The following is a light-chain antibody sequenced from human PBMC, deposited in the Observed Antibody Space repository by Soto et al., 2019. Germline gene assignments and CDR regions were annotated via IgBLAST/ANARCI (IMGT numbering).Light chain of an antibody. V-gene: IGKV1-5*03. CDR3: QQYNSYPYT. J-gene: IGKJ2*01. CDR1: LSISSW. CDR2: KAS. Sequence: DIQMTQSPSTLSASAGDRVTITCRASLSISSWLAWYQQKPGKAPKLLIYKASSLESGDPSRFSGSGAGTEFPLTISSLQPDDFATYYCQQYNSYPYTFGQGTKLEIK.